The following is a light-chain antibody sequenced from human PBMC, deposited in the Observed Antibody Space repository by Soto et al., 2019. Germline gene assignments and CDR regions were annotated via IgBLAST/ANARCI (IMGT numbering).Light chain of an antibody. V-gene: IGKV3-15*01. CDR3: QQYNNWPPWT. J-gene: IGKJ1*01. Sequence: EIVMTQSPATLSVSPGERATLSCRASQSVSSNLAWYQQKPGQAPRLLIYGASTRATGIPARFSRRGSGTEFTLTISSLQSEDFAVYYCQQYNNWPPWTFGQGTKVDIK. CDR1: QSVSSN. CDR2: GAS.